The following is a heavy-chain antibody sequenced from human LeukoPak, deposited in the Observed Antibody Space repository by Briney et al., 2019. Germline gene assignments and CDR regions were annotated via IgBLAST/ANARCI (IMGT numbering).Heavy chain of an antibody. Sequence: GGSLRLSCAASGFTFSSYWMSWVRQAPGKGLEWVANIKQDGSEKYYVDSVKGRFTISRDNAKNSLYLQMNSLRAEDTAVYYCASVGATHYYYYMDVWGKGTTVTVSS. V-gene: IGHV3-7*01. CDR3: ASVGATHYYYYMDV. D-gene: IGHD1-26*01. CDR2: IKQDGSEK. J-gene: IGHJ6*03. CDR1: GFTFSSYW.